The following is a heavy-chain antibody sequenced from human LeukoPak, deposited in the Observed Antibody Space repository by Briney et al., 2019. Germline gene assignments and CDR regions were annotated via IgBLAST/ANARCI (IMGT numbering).Heavy chain of an antibody. CDR3: ARYTSWDIVVVPAANTWFDP. Sequence: SETLSLTCAVYGGSFRGYYWSWIRQPPGKRLVWVGEINHRGSTNYNPPLKSRVTISVDTSKTQFSLKLSSVTAADTAVYYCARYTSWDIVVVPAANTWFDPWGQGTLVTVSS. D-gene: IGHD2-2*01. J-gene: IGHJ5*02. V-gene: IGHV4-34*01. CDR2: INHRGST. CDR1: GGSFRGYY.